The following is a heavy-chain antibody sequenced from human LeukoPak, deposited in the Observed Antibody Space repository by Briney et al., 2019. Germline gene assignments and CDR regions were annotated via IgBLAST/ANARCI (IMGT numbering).Heavy chain of an antibody. Sequence: GGSLRLSCAASGFTFSSYAMSWVRQAPGKGLEWVSAISGSGGSTYYADSVKGRFTISRDNSKNTLYLRMNSLRAEDTAVYYCASNSSSWYWFDYWGQGTLVTVSS. V-gene: IGHV3-23*01. CDR2: ISGSGGST. D-gene: IGHD6-13*01. CDR3: ASNSSSWYWFDY. CDR1: GFTFSSYA. J-gene: IGHJ4*02.